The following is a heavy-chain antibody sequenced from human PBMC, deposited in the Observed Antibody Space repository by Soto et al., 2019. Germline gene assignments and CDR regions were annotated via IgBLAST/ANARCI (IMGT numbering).Heavy chain of an antibody. D-gene: IGHD3-10*01. CDR1: GFTFSSYA. J-gene: IGHJ4*02. V-gene: IGHV3-23*01. CDR2: ISGSGGST. CDR3: AKVGVTMVRGVIIPYFDY. Sequence: GGSLRLSCAASGFTFSSYAMSWVRQAPGKGLEWVSAISGSGGSTYYADSVKGRFTISRDNSKNTLYLQMNSLRAEDTAVYYCAKVGVTMVRGVIIPYFDYWGQGTLVTVSS.